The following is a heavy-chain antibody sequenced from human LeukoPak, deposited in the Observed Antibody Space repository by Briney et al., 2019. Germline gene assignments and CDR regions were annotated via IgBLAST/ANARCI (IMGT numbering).Heavy chain of an antibody. CDR2: IIPILGTA. V-gene: IGHV1-69*08. J-gene: IGHJ4*02. Sequence: SVKVSCKASGGTFSSYTISWVRQAPGQGLEWMGRIIPILGTANYAQKFQGRVTITADKSTSTAYMELSSLRSEDTAVYYCAREVAGYNQHFDYWGQGTLVTVSS. D-gene: IGHD5-24*01. CDR3: AREVAGYNQHFDY. CDR1: GGTFSSYT.